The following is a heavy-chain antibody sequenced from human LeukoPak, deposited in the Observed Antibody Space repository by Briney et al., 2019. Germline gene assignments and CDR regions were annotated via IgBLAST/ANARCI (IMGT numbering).Heavy chain of an antibody. V-gene: IGHV5-51*01. CDR3: ARWERYSYGYVHFDY. D-gene: IGHD5-18*01. J-gene: IGHJ4*02. CDR2: IYPGDSDT. CDR1: GYSFSTYW. Sequence: GESLKISCKGSGYSFSTYWIGWVRQMPGKGLEWMGIIYPGDSDTRYSPSFQGQVTISADKSISTAYLQWSSLKASDTAMYYCARWERYSYGYVHFDYWGQGTLVTVFS.